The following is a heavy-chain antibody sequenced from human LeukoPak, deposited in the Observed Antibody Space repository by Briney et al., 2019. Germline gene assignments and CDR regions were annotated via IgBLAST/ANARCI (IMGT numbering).Heavy chain of an antibody. V-gene: IGHV3-30*02. CDR1: GFTFSTYG. CDR2: IRYDGSNK. D-gene: IGHD3-10*01. CDR3: TKGGLIVNWFDP. Sequence: PGGSLRLSCAASGFTFSTYGMHWVRQAPGKGLEWVAFIRYDGSNKYYTDCVKGRFTISRDNSKNTLYLQMNSLRAEDTAVYYCTKGGLIVNWFDPWGQGTLVTVSS. J-gene: IGHJ5*02.